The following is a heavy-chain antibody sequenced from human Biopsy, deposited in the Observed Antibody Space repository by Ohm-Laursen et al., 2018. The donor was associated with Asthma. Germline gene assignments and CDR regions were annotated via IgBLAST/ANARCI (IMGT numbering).Heavy chain of an antibody. CDR1: GFSFSNFA. V-gene: IGHV3-30*03. CDR2: ISFDGSNK. D-gene: IGHD2-21*02. Sequence: SLRLSCTATGFSFSNFAIHWVRQAPGKGLEWVAVISFDGSNKYYGDSVKGRFTIARDNSKNTVYLQMNSLRAEDTAVYYCASYEVVTAILPMDVWGQGTTVTVSS. CDR3: ASYEVVTAILPMDV. J-gene: IGHJ6*02.